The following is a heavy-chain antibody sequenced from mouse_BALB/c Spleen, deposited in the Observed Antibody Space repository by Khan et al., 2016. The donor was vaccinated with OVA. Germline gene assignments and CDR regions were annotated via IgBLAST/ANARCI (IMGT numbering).Heavy chain of an antibody. CDR1: GFNIKDTY. CDR3: ATRYGNPFAF. CDR2: IDPPNDDS. V-gene: IGHV14-3*02. Sequence: MQLEESGAELVKPGASVKLSCSASGFNIKDTYIHWMKQRPEQGLEWIGRIDPPNDDSKYGPKFQAKATLTADTSSNTAYLQLSSLTSEDTAVYYCATRYGNPFAFWGQGTLVSVSA. D-gene: IGHD2-1*01. J-gene: IGHJ3*01.